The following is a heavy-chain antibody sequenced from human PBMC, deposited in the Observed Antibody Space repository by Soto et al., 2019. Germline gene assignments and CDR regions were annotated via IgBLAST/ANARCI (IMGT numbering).Heavy chain of an antibody. CDR2: IYSGGST. CDR3: ARDPMIVD. Sequence: GESLKISCAASGFTVSSNYMSWVRQAPGKGLEWVSVIYSGGSTYYADSVKGRFTISRHNSKNTLYLQMNSLRAEDTAVYYCARDPMIVDWGQGTLVTVSS. D-gene: IGHD3-22*01. J-gene: IGHJ4*02. V-gene: IGHV3-53*04. CDR1: GFTVSSNY.